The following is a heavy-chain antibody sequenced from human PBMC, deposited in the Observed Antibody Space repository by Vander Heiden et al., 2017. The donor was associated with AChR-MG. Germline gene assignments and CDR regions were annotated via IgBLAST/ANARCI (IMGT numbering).Heavy chain of an antibody. V-gene: IGHV1-2*02. J-gene: IGHJ5*01. Sequence: QVQLVQSGTEVKKPGASVTVSCKVSGYSFIGHYIHWVRQAPGQGLEWMGWINPNGGDTKVAQKFRGRVTMTSDRSSTTAYMEVASLKNDDAAIYYCGREVVPRPGWVDFWGQGTLVTVSS. CDR3: GREVVPRPGWVDF. D-gene: IGHD6-6*01. CDR2: INPNGGDT. CDR1: GYSFIGHY.